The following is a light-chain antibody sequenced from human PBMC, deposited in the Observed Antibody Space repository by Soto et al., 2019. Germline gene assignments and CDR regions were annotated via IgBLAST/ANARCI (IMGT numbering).Light chain of an antibody. CDR3: QQYNNWPPYT. V-gene: IGKV3-15*01. CDR1: QSVINN. CDR2: DAS. J-gene: IGKJ2*01. Sequence: EIVMTQSPATLSVSPGERATLSCRASQSVINNLAWYQQKPGQAPRLLIYDASTRATGIPARFSGSGSGTEFTLTISSLQSEDFAVYYCQQYNNWPPYTFGQGTKLEI.